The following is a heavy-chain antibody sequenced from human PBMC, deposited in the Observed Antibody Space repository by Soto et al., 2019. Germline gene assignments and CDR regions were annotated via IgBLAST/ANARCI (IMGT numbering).Heavy chain of an antibody. J-gene: IGHJ5*02. D-gene: IGHD3-3*01. Sequence: SVKVSCKASGGTFSSYAISWVRQAPGQGLEWMGGIIPIFGTANYAQKFQGRVTITADKSTSTAYMELSSLRSEDTAVYYCARRGTVYFGSGSRDEQPFDPWGQGTLVTVSS. CDR1: GGTFSSYA. CDR2: IIPIFGTA. V-gene: IGHV1-69*06. CDR3: ARRGTVYFGSGSRDEQPFDP.